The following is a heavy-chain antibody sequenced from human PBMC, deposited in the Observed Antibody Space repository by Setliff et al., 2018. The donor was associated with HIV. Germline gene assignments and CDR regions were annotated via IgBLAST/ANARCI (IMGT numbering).Heavy chain of an antibody. CDR1: GFAVSGNY. J-gene: IGHJ4*02. CDR3: AGHHRG. D-gene: IGHD3-10*01. Sequence: PGGSLRLSCAASGFAVSGNYMSWVRQAPGKGLEWVSVIYVGDTTYYADSVKGRFTSSRDNSKNTLYLQMNSLRAEDTAVYYCAGHHRGWSQGTLVTVSS. CDR2: IYVGDTT. V-gene: IGHV3-53*01.